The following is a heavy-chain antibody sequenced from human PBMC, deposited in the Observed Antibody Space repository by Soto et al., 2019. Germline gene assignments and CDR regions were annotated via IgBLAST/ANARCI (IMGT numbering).Heavy chain of an antibody. CDR1: GFTFDDYA. J-gene: IGHJ6*03. CDR2: ISWNSGSI. Sequence: EVQLVESGGGLVQPGRSLRLSCAASGFTFDDYAMHWVRQAPGKGLEWVSGISWNSGSIGYADSVQGRFTISRDNAKNSLYLQMNSLRAEDTALYYCAKDSCSSTSCYRGYMDVWGKGTTVTVSS. CDR3: AKDSCSSTSCYRGYMDV. D-gene: IGHD2-2*02. V-gene: IGHV3-9*01.